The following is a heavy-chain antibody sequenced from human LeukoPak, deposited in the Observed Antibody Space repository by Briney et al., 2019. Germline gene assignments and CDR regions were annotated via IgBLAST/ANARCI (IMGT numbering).Heavy chain of an antibody. J-gene: IGHJ4*02. CDR1: GGSISSYY. CDR3: ARGAGWYSY. CDR2: INYSGST. D-gene: IGHD6-19*01. V-gene: IGHV4-59*01. Sequence: SSETLSLTCTVSGGSISSYYWSWIRQPPGKGLEWIAYINYSGSTNYNPSLKSRLTISVDTSQNQFSLKLSSVIAADTAMYYCARGAGWYSYWGQGTLVTVSS.